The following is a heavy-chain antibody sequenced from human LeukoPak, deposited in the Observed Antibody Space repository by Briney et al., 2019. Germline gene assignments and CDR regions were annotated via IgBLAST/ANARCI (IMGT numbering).Heavy chain of an antibody. D-gene: IGHD6-19*01. CDR2: IYYSDST. J-gene: IGHJ4*02. CDR3: ARRGSGWGGYYFDY. CDR1: GGSISSGSYY. V-gene: IGHV4-39*01. Sequence: SETLSLTCTVSGGSISSGSYYWGWIRQPPGKGLEWIGSIYYSDSTYYNPSLKSRLTIFVDTSKNQFSLNLSSVTAADTAVYYCARRGSGWGGYYFDYWGQGTLVTVSS.